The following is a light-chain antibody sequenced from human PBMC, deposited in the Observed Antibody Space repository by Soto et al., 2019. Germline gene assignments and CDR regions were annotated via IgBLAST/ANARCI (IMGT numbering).Light chain of an antibody. Sequence: QSALTQPASVSGSPGQSITISCTGTSSDDGGYNYVSWYQHHPGKAPKLMIYEVSNRPSGVSNRFSGSKSGNTASLTISGLQAEDEADYYCSSYTSSGTLVFGTGTKLTVL. J-gene: IGLJ1*01. CDR3: SSYTSSGTLV. V-gene: IGLV2-14*01. CDR1: SSDDGGYNY. CDR2: EVS.